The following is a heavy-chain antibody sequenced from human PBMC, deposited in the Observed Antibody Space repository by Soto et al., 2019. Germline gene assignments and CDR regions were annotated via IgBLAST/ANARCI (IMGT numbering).Heavy chain of an antibody. J-gene: IGHJ6*04. V-gene: IGHV4-61*01. CDR1: GGSVSSGSSC. CDR2: ISYSGST. D-gene: IGHD2-2*01. Sequence: PSETLSLTCTVSGGSVSSGSSCWSWIRQPPGKGLEWIGYISYSGSTNYNPSLKSRVTISADTSKNEFSLRLNSVTAADTAVYYCARDPLIILAPGASLDPDFSFYGMDVWGKGTTVTVSS. CDR3: ARDPLIILAPGASLDPDFSFYGMDV.